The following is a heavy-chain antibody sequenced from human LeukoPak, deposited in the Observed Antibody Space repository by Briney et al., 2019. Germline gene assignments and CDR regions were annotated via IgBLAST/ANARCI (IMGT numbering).Heavy chain of an antibody. J-gene: IGHJ4*02. CDR2: IGNNGGGI. CDR1: GFTFSTYT. D-gene: IGHD4-17*01. Sequence: PGGSLRLSCAASGFTFSTYTMYWVRHPPGKRLEWVSIIGNNGGGIHYADSVKGRFTISRDNSKNTLYLQMNSLRAEDTAVYYCAKGDDYGDYFAYFDYWGQGTLVTVSS. V-gene: IGHV3-23*01. CDR3: AKGDDYGDYFAYFDY.